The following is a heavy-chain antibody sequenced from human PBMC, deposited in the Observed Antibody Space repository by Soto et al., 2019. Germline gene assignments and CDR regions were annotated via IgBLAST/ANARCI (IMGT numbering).Heavy chain of an antibody. CDR2: IIPIFGTA. J-gene: IGHJ4*02. V-gene: IGHV1-69*12. D-gene: IGHD3-22*01. Sequence: QVQLVQSGAEVKKPGSSVKVSCKASGGTFSSYAISWVRQAPGQGLEWMGGIIPIFGTANYAQKFQGRVTXXVXEXXSTADMERSSLRSEDTAVNYCARGTGDSRAFYYVCWGQGTLVTVAS. CDR1: GGTFSSYA. CDR3: ARGTGDSRAFYYVC.